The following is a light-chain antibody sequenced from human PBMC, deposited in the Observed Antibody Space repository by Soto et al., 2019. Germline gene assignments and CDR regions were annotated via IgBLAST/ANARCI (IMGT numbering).Light chain of an antibody. CDR3: CSYAGSSTLGV. J-gene: IGLJ1*01. CDR1: SSDVGSYNL. V-gene: IGLV2-23*02. CDR2: EVS. Sequence: QSVLTQPASVSGSPGQSITISCTGTSSDVGSYNLVSWYQQHPGKAPKLMIYEVSKRPSGVSNRFSGSKSGNTASLTISGLQAEDEADYYCCSYAGSSTLGVFGTGTKV.